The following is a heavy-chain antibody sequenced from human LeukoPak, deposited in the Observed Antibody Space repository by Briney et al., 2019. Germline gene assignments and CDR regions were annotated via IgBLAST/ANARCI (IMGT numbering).Heavy chain of an antibody. Sequence: KPSETLSLTCTVSGGSISSSSYYWGWIRQPPGKGLEWIGSIYYSGSTYYNPSLKSRVTISVDTSKNQFSLKLSSVTAADTAVYYCARASYYDILTGYRTFDYWGQGTLVTVSS. CDR1: GGSISSSSYY. D-gene: IGHD3-9*01. CDR3: ARASYYDILTGYRTFDY. J-gene: IGHJ4*02. CDR2: IYYSGST. V-gene: IGHV4-39*01.